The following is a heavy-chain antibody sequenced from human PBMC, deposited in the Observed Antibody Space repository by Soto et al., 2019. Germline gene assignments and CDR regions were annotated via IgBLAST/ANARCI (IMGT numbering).Heavy chain of an antibody. V-gene: IGHV3-66*01. Sequence: GGSLRLSCAASGFTVSSNYMSWVRQAPGKGVEWVSVIYSGGSTYYADSVMGRFTISRDNAKNTLYLQMNSLRDEDTAVYYCARPEYSSSSYGMDVWGQGTTVTVSS. CDR3: ARPEYSSSSYGMDV. CDR2: IYSGGST. J-gene: IGHJ6*02. D-gene: IGHD6-6*01. CDR1: GFTVSSNY.